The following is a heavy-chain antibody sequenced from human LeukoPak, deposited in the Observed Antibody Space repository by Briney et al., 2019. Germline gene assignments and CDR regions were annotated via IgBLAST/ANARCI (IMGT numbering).Heavy chain of an antibody. CDR2: AHDSGTT. D-gene: IGHD5-24*01. CDR1: SASISDYY. J-gene: IGHJ4*02. Sequence: PETLSLTCSVSSASISDYYWSWIRQSPGKGLEWIGFAHDSGTTNSNPSLESRVTISVDTSKNQFSLRLTSITAADTAVYYCAGSRDGYINLDYWGQGIMVAVSS. V-gene: IGHV4-59*01. CDR3: AGSRDGYINLDY.